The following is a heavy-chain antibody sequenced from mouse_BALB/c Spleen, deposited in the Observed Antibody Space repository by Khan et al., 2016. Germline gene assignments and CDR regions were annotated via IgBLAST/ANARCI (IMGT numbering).Heavy chain of an antibody. V-gene: IGHV1S135*01. CDR3: ASGYGNYVNWYFGV. D-gene: IGHD2-10*02. Sequence: VQLKQSGPELEKPGASVKISCKASGYSFTGYNMNWVKQSNGKSLEWIGNIDPYYGGTSYNQKFKGKATLTVDKSSSTASMQLKSLTSEESAVYYCASGYGNYVNWYFGVWGAGTTVTVSS. J-gene: IGHJ1*01. CDR2: IDPYYGGT. CDR1: GYSFTGYN.